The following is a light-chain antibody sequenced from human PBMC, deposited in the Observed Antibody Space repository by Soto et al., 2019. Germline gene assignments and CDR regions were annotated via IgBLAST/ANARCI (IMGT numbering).Light chain of an antibody. J-gene: IGKJ1*01. CDR3: QQYWHWPRT. Sequence: EIVMTQSPATLSVSPGESATLSCRASQSVSSDLAWYQQKPGQAPRLLIYYTSTRATGFPARFSGGGSGTEFTLTISSLQSEDSAFYYCQQYWHWPRTFGQGSKVDI. CDR1: QSVSSD. V-gene: IGKV3-15*01. CDR2: YTS.